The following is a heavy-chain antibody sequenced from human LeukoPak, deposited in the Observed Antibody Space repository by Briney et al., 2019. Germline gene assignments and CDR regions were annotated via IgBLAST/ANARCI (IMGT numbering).Heavy chain of an antibody. CDR1: GGSTSSSSFH. Sequence: KPSETLSLTCTVSGGSTSSSSFHWGWFRQPPGKGLEWIGSINYSGSTYYNPSLQSRVTISADTSKNQFSLKLTSVIAADTAVYYCARQPALLREDYWGQGTLVTVSS. J-gene: IGHJ4*02. CDR3: ARQPALLREDY. CDR2: INYSGST. D-gene: IGHD1-26*01. V-gene: IGHV4-39*01.